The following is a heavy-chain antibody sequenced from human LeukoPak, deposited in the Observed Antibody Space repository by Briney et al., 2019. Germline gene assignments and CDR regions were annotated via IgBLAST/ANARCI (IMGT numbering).Heavy chain of an antibody. J-gene: IGHJ1*01. CDR1: GFTFSSYG. V-gene: IGHV3-33*01. CDR2: IWYDGSNK. CDR3: ARGYCSSTSCPMIEYFQH. Sequence: GRSLRLSCAASGFTFSSYGMHWVRQAPGKGLEWVAVIWYDGSNKYYADSLKGRFTISRDNSKNTLYLQMNSLRAEDTAVYYCARGYCSSTSCPMIEYFQHWGQGTLVTVSS. D-gene: IGHD2-2*01.